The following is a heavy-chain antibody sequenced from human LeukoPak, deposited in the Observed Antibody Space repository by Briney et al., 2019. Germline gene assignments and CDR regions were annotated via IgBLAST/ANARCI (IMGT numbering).Heavy chain of an antibody. CDR2: ISSSGSLI. CDR3: ARSSGWYG. Sequence: QPGGSLRLSCAASGFTFSSYEMNWVRQAPGKGLEWVSYISSSGSLIYYADSVKGRFTISRDNAKNSLYLQMNSLRAEDTAVYYCARSSGWYGWGQGTLVTVSS. CDR1: GFTFSSYE. V-gene: IGHV3-48*03. D-gene: IGHD6-19*01. J-gene: IGHJ4*02.